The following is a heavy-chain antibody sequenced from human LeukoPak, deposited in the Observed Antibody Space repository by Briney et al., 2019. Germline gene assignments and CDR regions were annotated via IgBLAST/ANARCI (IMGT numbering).Heavy chain of an antibody. Sequence: SETLSLTCTVSGGSISSYYWTWIRQPPGKGLEWIGRICTSGSTNYNPSLKSRVTISVDTSKNQFSLKLSSVTAADTAVYYCARFTYYYDSSGYPNDYWGQGTLVTVSS. V-gene: IGHV4-4*08. D-gene: IGHD3-22*01. CDR1: GGSISSYY. J-gene: IGHJ4*02. CDR3: ARFTYYYDSSGYPNDY. CDR2: ICTSGST.